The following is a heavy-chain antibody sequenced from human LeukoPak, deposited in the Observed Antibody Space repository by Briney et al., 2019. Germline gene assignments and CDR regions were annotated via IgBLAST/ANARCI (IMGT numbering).Heavy chain of an antibody. V-gene: IGHV4-30-4*02. CDR3: ARDHTVRGAWDY. J-gene: IGHJ4*02. D-gene: IGHD4-17*01. CDR2: IYYSGST. CDR1: GDSMNNYY. Sequence: SETLSLTCTVSGDSMNNYYWSWIRQPPGKGLEWIGYIYYSGSTYYNPSLKSRVTISVDTSKNQFSLKLSSVTAADTAVYYCARDHTVRGAWDYWGQGTLVTVSS.